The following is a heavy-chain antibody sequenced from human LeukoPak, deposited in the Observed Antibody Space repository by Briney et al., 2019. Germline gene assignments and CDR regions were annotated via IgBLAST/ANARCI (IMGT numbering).Heavy chain of an antibody. CDR2: IYHSGST. CDR3: ARLGYCSSTSCSNNWFDP. D-gene: IGHD2-2*01. Sequence: SETLSLTCAVSGGSISSGGYSWSWIRQPPGKGLEWIGYIYHSGSTYYNPSLKRRVTKSVDRSKNQFSLKLSSVPATDTAVYYCARLGYCSSTSCSNNWFDPWGQGTLVTVSS. J-gene: IGHJ5*02. V-gene: IGHV4-30-2*01. CDR1: GGSISSGGYS.